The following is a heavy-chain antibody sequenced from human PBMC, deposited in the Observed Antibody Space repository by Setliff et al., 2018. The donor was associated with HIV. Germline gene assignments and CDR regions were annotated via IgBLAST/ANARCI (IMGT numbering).Heavy chain of an antibody. CDR3: TRNTALVY. Sequence: GGSLRLSCTASGFTVSSNYMSWVRQAPGKGLEWVSLISGDGGRATHYSDSVKGRFTISRDDSKNTLYLQMNSLRVEDTAVYYCTRNTALVYWGQGSLVTVSS. CDR1: GFTVSSNY. V-gene: IGHV3-53*01. CDR2: ISGDGGRAT. J-gene: IGHJ4*02. D-gene: IGHD5-18*01.